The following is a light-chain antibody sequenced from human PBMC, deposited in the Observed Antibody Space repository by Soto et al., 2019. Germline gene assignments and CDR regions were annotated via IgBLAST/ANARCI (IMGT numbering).Light chain of an antibody. V-gene: IGKV3-11*01. Sequence: EIVLTQSPATLSLSPGDTATLSCRASQSVSSYLAWYQQKPGQAPRLLIYDASNMATGIPARFSGSGSGTDFTLTIGSLEPEDFAVYYCQQRSNWPRTFGQGTKVEIK. CDR3: QQRSNWPRT. CDR2: DAS. J-gene: IGKJ2*01. CDR1: QSVSSY.